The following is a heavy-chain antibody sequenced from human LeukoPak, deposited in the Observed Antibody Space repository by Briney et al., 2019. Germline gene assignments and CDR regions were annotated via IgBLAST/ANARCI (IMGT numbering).Heavy chain of an antibody. CDR2: IYYSGST. V-gene: IGHV4-59*01. CDR1: SGSISTNY. D-gene: IGHD5-12*01. Sequence: SETPSLTCTVSSGSISTNYWSWIRQPPGRGLEWIGYIYYSGSTYFNPSLKSRVTISVDTSKNQFSLKLSSVTAADTAVYYCARGLRTAFDYWGQGTLVTVSS. J-gene: IGHJ4*02. CDR3: ARGLRTAFDY.